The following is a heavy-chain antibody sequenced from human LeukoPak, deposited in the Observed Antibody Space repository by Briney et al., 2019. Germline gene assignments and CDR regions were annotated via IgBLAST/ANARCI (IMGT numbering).Heavy chain of an antibody. CDR2: IKPNNGDT. V-gene: IGHV1-2*02. D-gene: IGHD2/OR15-2a*01. CDR1: GYTFTGYY. CDR3: ARYRCKTTSGCEDTDAFDT. J-gene: IGHJ3*02. Sequence: DSVKVSCKASGYTFTGYYMHWVRQAPGQGLEWMGWIKPNNGDTNYAQKFQGRVTMTRDTSINTAYMELSRLTSDDTAVYYCARYRCKTTSGCEDTDAFDTWGQGTMVTVSS.